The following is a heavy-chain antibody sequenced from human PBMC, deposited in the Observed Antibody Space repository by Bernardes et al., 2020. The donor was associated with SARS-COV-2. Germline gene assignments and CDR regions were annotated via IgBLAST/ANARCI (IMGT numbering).Heavy chain of an antibody. CDR3: ARDPATVTAIPSEHFQH. CDR1: GYTFTDYY. V-gene: IGHV1-2*02. D-gene: IGHD4-17*01. Sequence: ASVKVSCQASGYTFTDYYMHWVRQAPGQGLEWMGWINPKSGVTKYAQKFQGRITMTRDTSINTAYMELSRLTSDDTAVFYCARDPATVTAIPSEHFQHWGQGTLVTVSS. CDR2: INPKSGVT. J-gene: IGHJ1*01.